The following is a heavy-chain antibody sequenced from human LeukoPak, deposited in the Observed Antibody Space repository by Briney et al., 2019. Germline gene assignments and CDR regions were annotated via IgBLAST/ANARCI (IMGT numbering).Heavy chain of an antibody. V-gene: IGHV3-21*01. J-gene: IGHJ4*02. Sequence: GGSLRLSCAASGFTFSNYSVNWVRQAPGKGLEWVSSISSSSRYIYYADSVKGRFTISRDNAKNSLYLQMNSLRDDDTAMYYCARGSNWGGDYWGQGTLVTVSS. D-gene: IGHD6-13*01. CDR1: GFTFSNYS. CDR2: ISSSSRYI. CDR3: ARGSNWGGDY.